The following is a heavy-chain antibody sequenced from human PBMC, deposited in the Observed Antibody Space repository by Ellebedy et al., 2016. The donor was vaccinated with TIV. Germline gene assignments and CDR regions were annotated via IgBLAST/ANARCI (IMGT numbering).Heavy chain of an antibody. Sequence: GGSLRLXXAASGFTFSSYGMHWVRQAPGKGLEWVAVIWYDGSNKYYADSVKGRFTISRDNSKNTLYLQMNSLRAEDTAVYYCAKDLRRAAAGIAPPDPWGQGTLVTVSS. D-gene: IGHD6-13*01. J-gene: IGHJ5*02. CDR2: IWYDGSNK. V-gene: IGHV3-33*06. CDR1: GFTFSSYG. CDR3: AKDLRRAAAGIAPPDP.